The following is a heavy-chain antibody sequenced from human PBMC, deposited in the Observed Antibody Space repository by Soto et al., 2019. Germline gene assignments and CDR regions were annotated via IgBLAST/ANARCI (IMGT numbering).Heavy chain of an antibody. CDR3: VKALSARYNSAKAFDV. J-gene: IGHJ3*01. D-gene: IGHD2-2*02. CDR2: ITSNGGST. CDR1: GFTFSNYA. Sequence: GGSLRLSCSASGFTFSNYAMHWVRQAPGNGLEYVSAITSNGGSTYYPDSMNGRFTIFRDNSENTLYLQMSSLRVEDTAFYYCVKALSARYNSAKAFDVWGQGTMVTVSS. V-gene: IGHV3-64D*06.